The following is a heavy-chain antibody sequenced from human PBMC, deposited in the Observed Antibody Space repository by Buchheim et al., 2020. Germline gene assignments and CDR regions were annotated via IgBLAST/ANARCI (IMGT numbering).Heavy chain of an antibody. CDR1: GFTFSSQW. CDR3: VSTVFGEPHY. V-gene: IGHV3-74*01. D-gene: IGHD3-3*01. J-gene: IGHJ4*02. Sequence: EVQLVESGGGLVRPGGSLRLSCAASGFTFSSQWMHWVRQAPGKGLVWVSRINSGGGFTTYADSVKGRFTISRDTAKTTMHLQMNSLRAEDTAVYYCVSTVFGEPHYWGQGTL. CDR2: INSGGGFT.